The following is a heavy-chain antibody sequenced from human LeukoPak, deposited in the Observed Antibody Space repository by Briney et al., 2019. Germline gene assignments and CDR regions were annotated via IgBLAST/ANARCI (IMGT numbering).Heavy chain of an antibody. CDR3: AKDSEPGLRPDWGPDAFDI. D-gene: IGHD3-16*01. V-gene: IGHV3-23*01. CDR1: GFTFSSYA. CDR2: ISGSGGST. J-gene: IGHJ3*02. Sequence: PGGSLRLSCAASGFTFSSYAMSWVRQAPGKGLEWVSAISGSGGSTYYADSVKGRFTISRDNSKNTLYLQMNSLRAEDTAVYYCAKDSEPGLRPDWGPDAFDIWGQGTMVTVSS.